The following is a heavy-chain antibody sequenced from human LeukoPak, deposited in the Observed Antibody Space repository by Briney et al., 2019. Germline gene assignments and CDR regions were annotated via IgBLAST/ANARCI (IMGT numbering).Heavy chain of an antibody. D-gene: IGHD6-19*01. CDR1: GYSFTSYW. CDR3: ARGGTISSGWTDAFDM. J-gene: IGHJ3*02. V-gene: IGHV5-51*01. CDR2: IYPGDSDT. Sequence: GESLQISCQGSGYSFTSYWIGWVRQMPGKGLEWMGIIYPGDSDTRYSLSFQGQVTISGDKSISTAYLQWSSLKASDTAVYYCARGGTISSGWTDAFDMWGRGTLVIVSS.